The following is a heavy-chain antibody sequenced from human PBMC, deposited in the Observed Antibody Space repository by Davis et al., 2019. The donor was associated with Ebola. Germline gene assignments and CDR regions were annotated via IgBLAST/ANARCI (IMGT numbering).Heavy chain of an antibody. V-gene: IGHV3-23*01. CDR1: GFTFTKYA. CDR3: AKDLLDCTGGSCYHYSYYYGLDV. Sequence: GESLKISCAASGFTFTKYAMNWVRQAPGKGLEWVSAVSGSGGATFYADSVRGRFTVSRDNSKSTLYLQMDSLRDDDTAVYYWAKDLLDCTGGSCYHYSYYYGLDVWGQGTTVTVSS. J-gene: IGHJ6*02. D-gene: IGHD2-15*01. CDR2: VSGSGGAT.